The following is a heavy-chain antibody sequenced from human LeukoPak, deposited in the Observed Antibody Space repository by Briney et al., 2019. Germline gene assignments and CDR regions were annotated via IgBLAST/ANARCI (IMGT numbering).Heavy chain of an antibody. Sequence: SETLSLTCSVSGASVSDGPYYWSWIRQPPGKGLEWIGFLYYSERTNYSPSLSGRVSTSIDTSKNHFSLNLTSVTAADTAVYYCARGLSTGREDYFDFWGQGTLVSVSS. J-gene: IGHJ4*02. CDR1: GASVSDGPYY. V-gene: IGHV4-61*03. D-gene: IGHD1-1*01. CDR2: LYYSERT. CDR3: ARGLSTGREDYFDF.